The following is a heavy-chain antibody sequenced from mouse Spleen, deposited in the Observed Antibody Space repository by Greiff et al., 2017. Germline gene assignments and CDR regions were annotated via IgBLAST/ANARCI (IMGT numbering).Heavy chain of an antibody. CDR2: ISSGSSTI. CDR3: ARPDDGRGYAMDY. D-gene: IGHD2-3*01. J-gene: IGHJ4*01. V-gene: IGHV5-17*01. CDR1: GFTFSDYG. Sequence: EVMLVESGGGLVKPGGSLKLSCAASGFTFSDYGMHWVRQAPEKGLEWVAYISSGSSTIYYADTVKGRFTISRDNAKNTLFLQMTSLRSEDTAMYYCARPDDGRGYAMDYWGQGTSVTVSS.